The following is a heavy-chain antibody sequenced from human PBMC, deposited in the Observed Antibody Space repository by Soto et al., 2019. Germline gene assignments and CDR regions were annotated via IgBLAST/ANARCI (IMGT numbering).Heavy chain of an antibody. D-gene: IGHD3-22*01. CDR1: GGTFSSYA. V-gene: IGHV1-69*12. Sequence: QVQLVQSGAEVKKPGSSVKVSCKASGGTFSSYAISWVRQAPGQGLEWMGGIIPIFGTANYAQKFQGRVTITAXXSXSXAYMELSSLRSEDTAVYYCARRGDSSGYYGHDAFDIWGQGTMVTVSS. CDR2: IIPIFGTA. CDR3: ARRGDSSGYYGHDAFDI. J-gene: IGHJ3*02.